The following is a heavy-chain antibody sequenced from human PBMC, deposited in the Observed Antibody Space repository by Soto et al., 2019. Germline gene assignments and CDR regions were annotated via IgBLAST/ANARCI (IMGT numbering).Heavy chain of an antibody. V-gene: IGHV5-51*01. Sequence: GESLKISCKASGYRFANYWIGWVRQMPGKGLELMGIIYPDDSDTRYSPPFQGQVTISADKSITTAYLQWSSLKASDTAMYFCARFHSGRDPNWFDPWGQGTLVTVSS. J-gene: IGHJ5*02. CDR2: IYPDDSDT. CDR1: GYRFANYW. D-gene: IGHD1-26*01. CDR3: ARFHSGRDPNWFDP.